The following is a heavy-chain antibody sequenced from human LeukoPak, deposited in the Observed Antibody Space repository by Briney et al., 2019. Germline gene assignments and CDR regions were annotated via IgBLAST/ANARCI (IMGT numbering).Heavy chain of an antibody. V-gene: IGHV3-48*01. D-gene: IGHD4-17*01. J-gene: IGHJ4*02. CDR1: GLTFSSYS. CDR2: ISSSSSTI. Sequence: GGSLRLSCAASGLTFSSYSMNWVRRAPGKGLEWVSYISSSSSTIYYADSVKGRFTISRDNAKNSLYLQMNSLRAEDTAVYYCASLWYGDYGSYWGQGTLVTVSS. CDR3: ASLWYGDYGSY.